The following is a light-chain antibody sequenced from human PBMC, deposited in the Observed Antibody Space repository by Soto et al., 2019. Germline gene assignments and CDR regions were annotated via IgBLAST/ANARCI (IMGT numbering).Light chain of an antibody. Sequence: EIVMTQSPATLSVSPGERATLSCRASQSVSRNLAWYQQKPGQAPRLLIYGASTRATGIPARFSGSGSGTEFTLTISSLQSEDFAVYYCQQYNNWPSVTFGGGTKVDNK. J-gene: IGKJ4*01. CDR1: QSVSRN. CDR3: QQYNNWPSVT. CDR2: GAS. V-gene: IGKV3-15*01.